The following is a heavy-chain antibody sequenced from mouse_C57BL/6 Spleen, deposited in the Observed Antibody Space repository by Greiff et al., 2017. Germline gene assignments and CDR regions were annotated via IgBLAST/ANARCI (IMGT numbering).Heavy chain of an antibody. CDR1: GYTFTDHT. CDR2: IYPRDGST. J-gene: IGHJ4*01. CDR3: AIQLWHFLYAMDY. Sequence: QVQLQQSDAELVKPGASVKISCKVSGYTFTDHTIHWMKQRPEQGLEWIGYIYPRDGSTKYNEKFKGQATLTADKSSSTAYMQLNSLTSEDSAVYFCAIQLWHFLYAMDYWGQGTSVTVSS. V-gene: IGHV1-78*01. D-gene: IGHD3-1*01.